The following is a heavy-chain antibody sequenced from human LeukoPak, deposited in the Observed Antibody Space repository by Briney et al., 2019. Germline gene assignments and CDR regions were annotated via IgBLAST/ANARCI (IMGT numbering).Heavy chain of an antibody. Sequence: ASVKVSCKASGYSFSDYFLHWMKQTPGKGPEWMGRLDPEDGRTVYAARFQGRLTITADLSADTAYMELSGLRPDDTAVYYCATPPPLGYGWGQGTLVTVSS. CDR2: LDPEDGRT. J-gene: IGHJ4*02. CDR1: GYSFSDYF. D-gene: IGHD4-17*01. CDR3: ATPPPLGYG. V-gene: IGHV1-69-2*01.